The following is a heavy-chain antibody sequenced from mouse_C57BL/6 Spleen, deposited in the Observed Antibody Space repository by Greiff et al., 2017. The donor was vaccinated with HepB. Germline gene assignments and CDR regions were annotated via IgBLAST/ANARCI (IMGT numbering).Heavy chain of an antibody. CDR2: ISNGGGST. V-gene: IGHV5-12*01. CDR3: ARDYYGSSWGYFDV. Sequence: EVKLMDSGGGLVQPGGSLKLSCAASGFTFSDYYLYWVRQTPEKRLEWVAYISNGGGSTYYPDTVKGRFTISRDNAKNTLYLQMSRLKSEDTAMYYCARDYYGSSWGYFDVWGTGTTVTVSS. CDR1: GFTFSDYY. D-gene: IGHD1-1*01. J-gene: IGHJ1*03.